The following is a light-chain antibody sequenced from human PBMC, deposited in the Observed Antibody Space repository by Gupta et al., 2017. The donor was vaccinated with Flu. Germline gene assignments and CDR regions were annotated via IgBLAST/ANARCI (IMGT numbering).Light chain of an antibody. V-gene: IGLV3-25*02. CDR2: KDS. J-gene: IGLJ1*01. Sequence: SYELPQPPSVSVSPGQTARITRSGDALPKRYAYWYQQKPGQAPVLVIYKDSERPSGTPERFSGSSSGTTVTLTSSGVQAEDEADYYCQSADSSGSYYVFGTGTKVTVL. CDR1: ALPKRY. CDR3: QSADSSGSYYV.